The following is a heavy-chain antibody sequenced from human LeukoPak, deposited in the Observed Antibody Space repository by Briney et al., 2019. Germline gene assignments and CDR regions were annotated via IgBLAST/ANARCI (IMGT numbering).Heavy chain of an antibody. V-gene: IGHV1-69*13. CDR2: IIPIFGTA. CDR3: ARGDSSSWYPYGMDV. Sequence: SVKVSCKASGGTFSSYAISWVRQAPGQGLEWMGGIIPIFGTANYAQKFQGRVTITAGESTSTAYMELSSLRSEDTAVYYCARGDSSSWYPYGMDVWGQGTTVTVSS. CDR1: GGTFSSYA. J-gene: IGHJ6*02. D-gene: IGHD6-13*01.